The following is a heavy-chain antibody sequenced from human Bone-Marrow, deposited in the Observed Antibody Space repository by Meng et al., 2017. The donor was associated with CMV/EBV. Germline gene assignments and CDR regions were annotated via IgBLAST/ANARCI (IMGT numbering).Heavy chain of an antibody. Sequence: LTCAGYGGSFRGYYWSWIRQPPGKGLEWIGEINHSGSTNYNPSLKSRVTISVDTSKNQFSLKLSSVTAADTAVYYCARGIQGSSVFDYWGQGTLVTVSS. CDR3: ARGIQGSSVFDY. CDR2: INHSGST. V-gene: IGHV4-34*01. J-gene: IGHJ4*02. D-gene: IGHD2-2*01. CDR1: GGSFRGYY.